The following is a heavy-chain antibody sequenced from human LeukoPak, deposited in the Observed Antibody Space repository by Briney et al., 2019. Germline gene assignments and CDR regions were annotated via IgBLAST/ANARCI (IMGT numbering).Heavy chain of an antibody. CDR2: IYYSGST. J-gene: IGHJ4*02. D-gene: IGHD3-3*01. Sequence: PSETLSLTCTVSGGSISSYYWSWIRQPPGKGLEWIGYIYYSGSTNYNPSLKSRVTISVDTSKNQFSLKLSSVTAADTAMYYCASSEIGRFVGRDWGQGTLVTVSS. CDR3: ASSEIGRFVGRD. CDR1: GGSISSYY. V-gene: IGHV4-59*01.